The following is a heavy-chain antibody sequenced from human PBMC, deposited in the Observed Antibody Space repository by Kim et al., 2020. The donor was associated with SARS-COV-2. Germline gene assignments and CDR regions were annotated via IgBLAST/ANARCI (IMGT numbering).Heavy chain of an antibody. J-gene: IGHJ4*02. CDR1: GGSISTYY. CDR3: ARASSRVIDY. Sequence: SETLSLTCTVSGGSISTYYWSWLRQSPGKGLEWIGDIYYSGSTNYNPSLKSRVTISVDTSKSQFSLKLSSVTAADTAVYYCARASSRVIDYWGQGTLVTV. D-gene: IGHD3-3*01. V-gene: IGHV4-59*01. CDR2: IYYSGST.